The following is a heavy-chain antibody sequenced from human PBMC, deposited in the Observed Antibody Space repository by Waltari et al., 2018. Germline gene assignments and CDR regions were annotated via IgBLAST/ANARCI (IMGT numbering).Heavy chain of an antibody. Sequence: QVQLVQSGAEVKKPGASVKVSCKASGYTFTAFFMHWVRQAPGQGPEWMGWINPNRGAASYAQKFQGRVTMTRDTSINTAYMELSSLKSDDTAVYYCARAFSIAMLYWGQGTLVTVSS. CDR3: ARAFSIAMLY. CDR2: INPNRGAA. J-gene: IGHJ4*02. CDR1: GYTFTAFF. V-gene: IGHV1-2*02. D-gene: IGHD6-6*01.